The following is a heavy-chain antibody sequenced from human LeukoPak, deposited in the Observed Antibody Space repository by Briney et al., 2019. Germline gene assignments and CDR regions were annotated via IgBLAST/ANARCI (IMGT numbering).Heavy chain of an antibody. CDR3: AFGRYPFDY. D-gene: IGHD3-16*02. J-gene: IGHJ4*02. V-gene: IGHV3-33*01. CDR2: IWYDGSNK. Sequence: PGGSLRLSCAASGFTFSSYGMHWVRQAPGKGLEWVAVIWYDGSNKYYADSVKGRFTISRDNSKNTLYLQMNSLTIEDTAVYYCAFGRYPFDYWGQGTLVTVSS. CDR1: GFTFSSYG.